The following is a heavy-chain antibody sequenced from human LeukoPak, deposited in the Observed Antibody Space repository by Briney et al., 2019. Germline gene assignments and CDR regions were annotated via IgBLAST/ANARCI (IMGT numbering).Heavy chain of an antibody. CDR1: GYSFTSYW. D-gene: IGHD3-22*01. V-gene: IGHV5-10-1*01. Sequence: GESLQISCKGSGYSFTSYWISWVRQMPGKGLEWMGRIDPSDSYTNYSPSFQGHVTISADKSISTAYLQWSSLKASDTAMYYCARDRDPFNWFDPWGQGTLVTVSS. CDR3: ARDRDPFNWFDP. J-gene: IGHJ5*02. CDR2: IDPSDSYT.